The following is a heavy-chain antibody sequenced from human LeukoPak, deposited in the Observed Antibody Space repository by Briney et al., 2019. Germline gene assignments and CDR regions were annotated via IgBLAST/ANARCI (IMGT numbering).Heavy chain of an antibody. V-gene: IGHV3-30*02. D-gene: IGHD5-12*01. CDR3: AEGSRVVSGYVVDY. CDR1: GFTFSSYG. Sequence: PGGSLRLSCAASGFTFSSYGMHWVRQAPGKWLEWVAFILYDGSNKYYADSVKGRFTISRDNSKNTLYLQMNSLRAEDTAVYYCAEGSRVVSGYVVDYWGQGTLVTVSS. J-gene: IGHJ4*02. CDR2: ILYDGSNK.